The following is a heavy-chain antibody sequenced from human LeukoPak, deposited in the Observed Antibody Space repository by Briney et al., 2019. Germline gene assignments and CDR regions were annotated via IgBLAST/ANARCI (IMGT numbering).Heavy chain of an antibody. D-gene: IGHD3-22*01. V-gene: IGHV5-51*01. CDR3: ARPSGDNYYDSSGYSHFDY. Sequence: GESLKISCKGSGYSFTSYWIGWVRQMPGKGLEWMGITYPGDSDTRYSPSFQGQVTISADKSISTAYLQWSSLKASDTAMYYCARPSGDNYYDSSGYSHFDYWGQGTLVTVSS. J-gene: IGHJ4*02. CDR2: TYPGDSDT. CDR1: GYSFTSYW.